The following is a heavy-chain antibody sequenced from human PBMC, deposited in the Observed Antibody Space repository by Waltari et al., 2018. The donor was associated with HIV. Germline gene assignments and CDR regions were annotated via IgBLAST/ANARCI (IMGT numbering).Heavy chain of an antibody. V-gene: IGHV1-18*01. J-gene: IGHJ6*02. Sequence: QVQLVQSGAEVKKPGASVKVSCKASGYTFTSYYISWVRQAPGQGLEWMGWISAYNGNTHDAQKLQGRVTMTTDTSPNTAYMELRSLRSDDTDVYYCAREKGSSSWYYYGMDVWGQGTTVTVSS. CDR2: ISAYNGNT. CDR3: AREKGSSSWYYYGMDV. CDR1: GYTFTSYY. D-gene: IGHD6-13*01.